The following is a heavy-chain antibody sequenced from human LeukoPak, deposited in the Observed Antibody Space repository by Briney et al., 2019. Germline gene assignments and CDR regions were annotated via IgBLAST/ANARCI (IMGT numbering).Heavy chain of an antibody. V-gene: IGHV1-2*02. D-gene: IGHD3-16*01. CDR2: INPTSGGT. CDR3: ARGARGSHTPTGAFDI. J-gene: IGHJ3*02. CDR1: GYTITNNY. Sequence: ASVKVSCKASGYTITNNYMHWVRQAPGQGLEWMGWINPTSGGTNYAQKFQGRVTMTSDTSISTAYMELSRLRSDDTAVYYCARGARGSHTPTGAFDIWGQGTMVTVSS.